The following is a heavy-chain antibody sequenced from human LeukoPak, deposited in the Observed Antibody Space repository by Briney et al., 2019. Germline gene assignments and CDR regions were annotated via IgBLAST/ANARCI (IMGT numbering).Heavy chain of an antibody. CDR3: AKDSALYCGGDCYYDY. CDR2: IRYDGSNK. J-gene: IGHJ4*02. Sequence: GGSLRLSCAASGFTFSSYGMHWVRQAPGKGLERVAFIRYDGSNKYYADSVKGRFTISRDNSKNTLYLQMNSLRAEDTAVYYCAKDSALYCGGDCYYDYWGQGTLVTVSS. V-gene: IGHV3-30*02. D-gene: IGHD2-21*01. CDR1: GFTFSSYG.